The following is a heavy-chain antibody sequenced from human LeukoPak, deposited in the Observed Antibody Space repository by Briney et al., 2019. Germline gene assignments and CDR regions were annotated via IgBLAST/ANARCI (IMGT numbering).Heavy chain of an antibody. J-gene: IGHJ4*02. Sequence: ASVKVSCKASGGTFSSYGISWVRQAPGQGLEWMGIINPSGGTSYAQKLQGRITMTRDTSTVCMELSSLRSEDTAFYYCAREGVAGTGLDYWGQGTLVTVSS. V-gene: IGHV1-46*01. CDR3: AREGVAGTGLDY. CDR2: INPSGGT. CDR1: GGTFSSYG. D-gene: IGHD6-13*01.